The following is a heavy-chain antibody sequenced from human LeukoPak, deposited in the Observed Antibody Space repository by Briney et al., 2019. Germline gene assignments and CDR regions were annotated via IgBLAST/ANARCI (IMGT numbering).Heavy chain of an antibody. D-gene: IGHD3-10*01. CDR3: ARDFRTLGSYYVHY. CDR1: GFTVSSNY. CDR2: IYSGGST. J-gene: IGHJ4*02. Sequence: GGSLRLSCAASGFTVSSNYMSWVRQAPGKGLEWVSVIYSGGSTYYADSVKGRFTISRDNSKNTLYLQMNSLRAEDPAVYYCARDFRTLGSYYVHYWGQGTLVTVSS. V-gene: IGHV3-66*02.